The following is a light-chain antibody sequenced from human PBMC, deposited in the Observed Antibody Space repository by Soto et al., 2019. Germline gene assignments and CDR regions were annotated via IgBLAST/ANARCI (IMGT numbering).Light chain of an antibody. CDR3: QQSYITPFT. J-gene: IGKJ3*01. CDR2: AAS. V-gene: IGKV1-39*01. Sequence: IQMTQSPSSLSASVGDRVTITCRASQNISIYLNWYQQQPGKAPKLLIYAASSLQSGVPSRFSGSGSGTDFTLTISSLQPEDFATYHCQQSYITPFTFGPGTKVDFK. CDR1: QNISIY.